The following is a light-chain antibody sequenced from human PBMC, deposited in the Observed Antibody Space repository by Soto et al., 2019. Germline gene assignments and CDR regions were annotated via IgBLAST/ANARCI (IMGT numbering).Light chain of an antibody. CDR3: HLANMFPFT. J-gene: IGKJ4*01. V-gene: IGKV1-12*02. CDR2: AAS. CDR1: QHINTW. Sequence: DIRLTQSPSSVSASVGDRVTITCRASQHINTWLAWYQQKPGKAPNLLIYAASSLQSGVPSRFSGSGSGTDFTLTISSLQPEDIATDDCHLANMFPFTFGGGTKVEI.